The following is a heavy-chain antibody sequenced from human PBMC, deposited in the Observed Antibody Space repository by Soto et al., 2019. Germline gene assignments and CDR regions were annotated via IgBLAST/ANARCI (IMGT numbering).Heavy chain of an antibody. Sequence: LRLSCATSGLTVSSHYMSTVRQAPGKGMEWVSVIYSGGSTYYADSLKGRFTISRDNSKNTLYLQMNSLRAEDTAVYYCAREFPVYYDSSGYFGTWAFDIWGQGTMVTVSS. CDR2: IYSGGST. J-gene: IGHJ3*02. CDR3: AREFPVYYDSSGYFGTWAFDI. V-gene: IGHV3-66*01. CDR1: GLTVSSHY. D-gene: IGHD3-22*01.